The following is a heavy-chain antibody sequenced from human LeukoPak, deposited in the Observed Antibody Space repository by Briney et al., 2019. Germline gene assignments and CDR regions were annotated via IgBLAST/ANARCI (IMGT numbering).Heavy chain of an antibody. V-gene: IGHV3-74*01. CDR1: GFTFSSYW. D-gene: IGHD3-9*01. CDR2: INSDGSST. J-gene: IGHJ4*02. CDR3: ARGSRYFDLRFDY. Sequence: PGGALRLSCAASGFTFSSYWMHWVRQAPAKELVWVSRINSDGSSTSYADSVKGRFTISRDNAKNTLYLQMNSLRAEDTAVYYCARGSRYFDLRFDYWGQGTLVTVSS.